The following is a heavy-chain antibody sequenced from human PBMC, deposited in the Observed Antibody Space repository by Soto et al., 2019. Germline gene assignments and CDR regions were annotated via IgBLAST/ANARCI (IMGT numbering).Heavy chain of an antibody. J-gene: IGHJ3*01. Sequence: SGPTLVNPTQTLTLTCTFSGFSLATSAVGVGWIRQPPGKALEWLALIYWNDDKRYSPSLKNRLTITKDTSKNQVVLTMTNVDPVDTAKYYRAKCKHYDILTLSRSNAFGLWGKGTMVTVS. D-gene: IGHD3-9*01. CDR2: IYWNDDK. V-gene: IGHV2-5*01. CDR3: AKCKHYDILTLSRSNAFGL. CDR1: GFSLATSAVG.